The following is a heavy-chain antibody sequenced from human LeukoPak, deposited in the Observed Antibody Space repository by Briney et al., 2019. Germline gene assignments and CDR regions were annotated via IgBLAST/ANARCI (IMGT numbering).Heavy chain of an antibody. Sequence: GGSLRLSCAASGFTFSGSAMHWVRQASGRGLEWVGRIRSKANSYATAYAASVKGRFTISRDDSKNTAYLQMNSLKTEDTAVYYCTRPLTDTVTPPGWGQGTLVTVSS. V-gene: IGHV3-73*01. J-gene: IGHJ4*02. D-gene: IGHD4-17*01. CDR3: TRPLTDTVTPPG. CDR2: IRSKANSYAT. CDR1: GFTFSGSA.